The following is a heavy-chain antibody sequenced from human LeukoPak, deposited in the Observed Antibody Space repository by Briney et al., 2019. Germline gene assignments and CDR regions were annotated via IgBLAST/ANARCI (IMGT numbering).Heavy chain of an antibody. J-gene: IGHJ4*02. D-gene: IGHD3-22*01. Sequence: SETLSLTCAVYGGSLRGYYWSWIRQPPGEGLEWIGEINHSGSTNYNPSLKSRVTISVDTSKNQFSLKVTSVTAADTAVYYCARSGYHPNWGQGTLVTVSS. CDR3: ARSGYHPN. V-gene: IGHV4-34*01. CDR2: INHSGST. CDR1: GGSLRGYY.